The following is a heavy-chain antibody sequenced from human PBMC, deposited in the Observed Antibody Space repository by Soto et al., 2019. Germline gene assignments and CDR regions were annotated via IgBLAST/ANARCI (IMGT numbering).Heavy chain of an antibody. Sequence: GGSLRLSCAASGFTVSSNYMSWVRQAPGKGLEWVSVIYSGGSTYYADSVKGRFTISRDNSKNTLYLQMNSLRAEDTAVYYCARDRGDSYGPVYYFDYWGQGTLVTVSS. CDR1: GFTVSSNY. V-gene: IGHV3-53*01. D-gene: IGHD5-18*01. CDR2: IYSGGST. J-gene: IGHJ4*02. CDR3: ARDRGDSYGPVYYFDY.